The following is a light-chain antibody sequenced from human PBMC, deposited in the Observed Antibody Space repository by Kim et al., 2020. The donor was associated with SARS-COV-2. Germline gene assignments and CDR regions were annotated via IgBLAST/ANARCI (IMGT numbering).Light chain of an antibody. CDR3: SSYARSSTPWV. V-gene: IGLV2-14*01. CDR2: DVN. Sequence: QSALTQPASVSGSPGQSITISCTGTSSDVGGYNYVAWYQQHPGKAPKLMIYDVNKRPSGVSNRFSGSKSGNTASLTISGLQAEDEGDYHCSSYARSSTPWVFGGGTQLTVL. J-gene: IGLJ3*02. CDR1: SSDVGGYNY.